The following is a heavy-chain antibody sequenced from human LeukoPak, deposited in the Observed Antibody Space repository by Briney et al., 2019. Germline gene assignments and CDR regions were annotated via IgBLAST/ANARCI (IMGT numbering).Heavy chain of an antibody. D-gene: IGHD3-3*01. CDR2: ISNDGSRK. CDR3: VRERNNFWSGHHSIFDS. Sequence: GGSLRLSCAPSGFTFSRHGMHWVRQAPGKGLEWVAIISNDGSRKYYAHSVEGRFTFSRDNAENTLFLEMSSLRVEDTAVYYCVRERNNFWSGHHSIFDSWGQGTLDTVSS. CDR1: GFTFSRHG. V-gene: IGHV3-30*03. J-gene: IGHJ4*02.